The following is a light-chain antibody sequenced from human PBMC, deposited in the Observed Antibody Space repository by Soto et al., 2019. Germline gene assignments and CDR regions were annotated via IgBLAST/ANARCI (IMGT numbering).Light chain of an antibody. Sequence: EIVLTQSPATLSLSPGERATLSCRASLSVSGCLAWYQQKPGQAPRLLIYDASNRATGIPARFSGSGSGTDFTHTISSLEPEDFAVYYCQQRCNWPPVTFGGGTKVEIK. J-gene: IGKJ4*01. CDR1: LSVSGC. CDR2: DAS. V-gene: IGKV3-11*01. CDR3: QQRCNWPPVT.